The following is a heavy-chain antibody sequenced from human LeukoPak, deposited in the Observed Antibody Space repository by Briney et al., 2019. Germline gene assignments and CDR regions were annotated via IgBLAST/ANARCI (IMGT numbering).Heavy chain of an antibody. CDR2: INTNGGRT. Sequence: GGSLRLSCAASGFTLSDYWVHWVRQAPGKGLVWVSRINTNGGRTDYADSVKGRFTISRDNAKNTVSLQMNSLRAEDTAVYYCARSFSGSTEYWGQGTRVTASS. J-gene: IGHJ4*02. V-gene: IGHV3-74*01. CDR1: GFTLSDYW. CDR3: ARSFSGSTEY. D-gene: IGHD7-27*01.